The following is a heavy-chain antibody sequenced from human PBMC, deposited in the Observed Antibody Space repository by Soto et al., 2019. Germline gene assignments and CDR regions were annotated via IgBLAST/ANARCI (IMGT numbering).Heavy chain of an antibody. CDR3: ARGGAYSGYDGGFCDY. CDR2: IWYDGSNK. J-gene: IGHJ4*02. Sequence: QVQLVESGGGVVQPGRSLRLSCAASGFTFSSYGMHWVRQAPGKGLEWVAVIWYDGSNKYYADSVKGRFTISRDNSKNTLDLQMNSLRAEDMAVYYCARGGAYSGYDGGFCDYWGQGTLVTVSS. V-gene: IGHV3-33*01. D-gene: IGHD5-12*01. CDR1: GFTFSSYG.